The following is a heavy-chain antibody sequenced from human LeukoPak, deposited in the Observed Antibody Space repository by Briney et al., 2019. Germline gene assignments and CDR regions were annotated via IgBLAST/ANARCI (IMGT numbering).Heavy chain of an antibody. V-gene: IGHV3-21*01. J-gene: IGHJ4*02. D-gene: IGHD4-17*01. CDR3: ARGGDYDYGDPHYDY. CDR2: ISSSSSYI. Sequence: PGGSLRLSCAASGFTFSSYSMNWVRQAPGKGLEWVSSISSSSSYIYYADSVKGRFTISRDNAKNSLYLQMNSLRAEDTAVYYCARGGDYDYGDPHYDYWGQGTLVTVSS. CDR1: GFTFSSYS.